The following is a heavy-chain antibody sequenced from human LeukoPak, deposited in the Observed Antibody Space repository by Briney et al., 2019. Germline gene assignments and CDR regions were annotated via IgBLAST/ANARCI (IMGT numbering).Heavy chain of an antibody. V-gene: IGHV3-64D*09. J-gene: IGHJ4*02. CDR2: IGTNAVST. Sequence: GGSLRLSCSASGFTFSAYALHWVRQAPGKGLEYVSAIGTNAVSTYYADSVEGRFTISRDNSKNTLYLQMSSLRAEDTAIYYCVKGQEVVYTPAFDCWGQGTLSPSPQ. CDR1: GFTFSAYA. CDR3: VKGQEVVYTPAFDC. D-gene: IGHD2-8*02.